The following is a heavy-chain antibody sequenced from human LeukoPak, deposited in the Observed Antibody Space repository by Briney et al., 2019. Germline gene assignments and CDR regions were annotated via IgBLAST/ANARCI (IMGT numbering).Heavy chain of an antibody. V-gene: IGHV3-9*03. D-gene: IGHD6-13*01. CDR1: GFTFDDYA. CDR3: AKSAGSAAGPHDAFDI. Sequence: SGGSLRLSCAASGFTFDDYAMHWVRQAPGKGLEWVSGISWNSGSIGYADSVKGRFTISRDNAKNSLYLQMNSLRAEDMALYYCAKSAGSAAGPHDAFDIWGQGTMVTVSS. J-gene: IGHJ3*02. CDR2: ISWNSGSI.